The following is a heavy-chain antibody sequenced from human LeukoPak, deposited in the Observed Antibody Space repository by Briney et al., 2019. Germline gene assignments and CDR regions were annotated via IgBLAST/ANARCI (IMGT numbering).Heavy chain of an antibody. CDR1: GYTFIGYY. CDR3: ARDEYCSGGSCYAYYYYYYGMDV. CDR2: IIPILGIA. D-gene: IGHD2-15*01. Sequence: PVKVACKASGYTFIGYYIHWVRQAPGQGLEWMGRIIPILGIANYAQKFQGRVTITADKSTSTAYMELSSLRSEDTAVYYCARDEYCSGGSCYAYYYYYYGMDVWGQGTTVTVSS. J-gene: IGHJ6*02. V-gene: IGHV1-69*04.